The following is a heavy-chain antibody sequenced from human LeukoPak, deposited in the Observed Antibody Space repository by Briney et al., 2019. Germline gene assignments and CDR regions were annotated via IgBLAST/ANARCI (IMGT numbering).Heavy chain of an antibody. D-gene: IGHD3-22*01. J-gene: IGHJ3*01. CDR2: IKSESDGNNT. Sequence: GGSLRLSCEASGFTLSSYWMHWVRPAPGKGLVWVSRIKSESDGNNTGYADAGKGRFTISRDNSKNTLYLQMNSLRAEDTAVYYCAEYYDTSGSHAFDLWGQGTIVTVSS. CDR1: GFTLSSYW. V-gene: IGHV3-74*01. CDR3: AEYYDTSGSHAFDL.